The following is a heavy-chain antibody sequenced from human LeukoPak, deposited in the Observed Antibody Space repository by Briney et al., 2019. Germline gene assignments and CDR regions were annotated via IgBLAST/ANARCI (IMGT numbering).Heavy chain of an antibody. J-gene: IGHJ4*02. CDR1: GYSFTGYY. CDR2: IIPNSGGT. D-gene: IGHD3-22*01. Sequence: ASVKVSCKASGYSFTGYYIHWVRQAPGHGLEWMGWIIPNSGGTKYAQKFQGRVTMTRDTSISTAYMELSRLRSDDTAVYYCVRDLRTYYYDSSGPAFWGQGTLVTVSS. CDR3: VRDLRTYYYDSSGPAF. V-gene: IGHV1-2*02.